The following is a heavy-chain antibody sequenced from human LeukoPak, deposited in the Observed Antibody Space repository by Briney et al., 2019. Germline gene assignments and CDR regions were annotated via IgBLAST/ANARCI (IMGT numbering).Heavy chain of an antibody. V-gene: IGHV3-30*18. Sequence: PGGSLRLSCAASGFTFSSYGMHWVRQAPGKGLEWVAVISYDGSNKDYADSVKGRFTISRDNSKNTLYLQMNSLRVEDTAVYYCAKDSKQWALDYWGQGMLVTVSS. CDR2: ISYDGSNK. D-gene: IGHD6-19*01. CDR3: AKDSKQWALDY. CDR1: GFTFSSYG. J-gene: IGHJ4*02.